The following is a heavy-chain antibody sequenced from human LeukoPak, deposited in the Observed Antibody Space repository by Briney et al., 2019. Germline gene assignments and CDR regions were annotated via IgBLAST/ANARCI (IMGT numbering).Heavy chain of an antibody. D-gene: IGHD6-19*01. Sequence: GGSLRLSCAASGFTFSSYAMSWVRQAPGKGLEWVSAISGSGGSTYYADSVKGGFTISRDNSKNTLYLQMNSLRAEDTAVYYCAKDGRQWLVQGDWGQGTLVTVSS. V-gene: IGHV3-23*01. CDR2: ISGSGGST. CDR1: GFTFSSYA. J-gene: IGHJ4*02. CDR3: AKDGRQWLVQGD.